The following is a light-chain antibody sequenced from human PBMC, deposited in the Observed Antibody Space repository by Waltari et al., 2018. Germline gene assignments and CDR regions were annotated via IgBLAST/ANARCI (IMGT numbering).Light chain of an antibody. CDR3: QQSYSTPQT. CDR1: QSISSF. J-gene: IGKJ1*01. V-gene: IGKV1-39*01. CDR2: SAS. Sequence: DIQMTQSPSSLSASVGDRVTITCRASQSISSFLNWYQQKPGKAPKLLIYSASSLQSGVPSRFSGSGSATDFTLTISSLQPEDFATCYCQQSYSTPQTFGQGTKVEI.